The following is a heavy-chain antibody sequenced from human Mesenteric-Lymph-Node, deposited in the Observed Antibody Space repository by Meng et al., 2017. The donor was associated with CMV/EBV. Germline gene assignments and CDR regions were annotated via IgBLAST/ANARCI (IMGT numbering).Heavy chain of an antibody. CDR3: ARDLYYGDPAAFDL. J-gene: IGHJ3*01. V-gene: IGHV3-21*01. CDR1: GFALNTRN. CDR2: ISFTTNYI. Sequence: GESLKISCAASGFALNTRNMNWVRQAPGKGLEWVSSISFTTNYIYYADSVRGRFIISRDNTKNSLYLQMDSLRAEDTAVYYCARDLYYGDPAAFDLWGQGTMVTVSS. D-gene: IGHD4-17*01.